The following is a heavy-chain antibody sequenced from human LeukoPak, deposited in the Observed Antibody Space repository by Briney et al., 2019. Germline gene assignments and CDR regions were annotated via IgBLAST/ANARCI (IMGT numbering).Heavy chain of an antibody. Sequence: GGAPRLSCAAPGFTFSSYWMSWGRPAPGQGPEWVANIKQDGSEKYYVDSVKGRFTISRDNAKNSLYLQMNSLRAEDTAVYYCARGEYQLPQRWGQGTLVTVSS. V-gene: IGHV3-7*01. D-gene: IGHD2-2*01. CDR3: ARGEYQLPQR. CDR2: IKQDGSEK. CDR1: GFTFSSYW. J-gene: IGHJ4*02.